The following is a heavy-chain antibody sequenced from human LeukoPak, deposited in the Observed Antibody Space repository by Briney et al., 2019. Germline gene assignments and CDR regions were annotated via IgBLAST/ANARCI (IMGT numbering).Heavy chain of an antibody. V-gene: IGHV4-30-2*01. CDR1: GCSISSGGYS. CDR3: ARIVVVAATLWFDP. Sequence: SETLSLTCAVSGCSISSGGYSWSWIRQPPGKGLEWIGYIYHSGSTYYNPSLKSRVTISVDRSKNQFSLKLSSVTAADTAVYYCARIVVVAATLWFDPWGQGTLVTVSS. D-gene: IGHD2-15*01. J-gene: IGHJ5*02. CDR2: IYHSGST.